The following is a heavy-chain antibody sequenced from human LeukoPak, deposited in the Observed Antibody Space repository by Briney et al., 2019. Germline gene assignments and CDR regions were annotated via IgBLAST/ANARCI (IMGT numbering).Heavy chain of an antibody. CDR3: AREPNYYDSSGYQEYYYYYMDV. CDR1: GYTFTSYG. J-gene: IGHJ6*03. Sequence: ASVKVSCKASGYTFTSYGISWVRQAPGQGLEWMGWISAYNGNTNYAQKLQGRVTMTTDTSTSTAYMELRSLRSDDTAVYYCAREPNYYDSSGYQEYYYYYMDVWGKGTTVTVSS. D-gene: IGHD3-22*01. CDR2: ISAYNGNT. V-gene: IGHV1-18*01.